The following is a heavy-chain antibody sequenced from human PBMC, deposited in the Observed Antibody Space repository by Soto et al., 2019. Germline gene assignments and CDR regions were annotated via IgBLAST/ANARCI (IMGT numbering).Heavy chain of an antibody. CDR2: ISWNSGSI. J-gene: IGHJ3*02. Sequence: EVQLVESGGGLVQPGRSLRLSCAASGFTFDDYAMHWVRQAPGKGLEWVSGISWNSGSIGYADSVKGRFTISRDNAKNSLYLKMNSLRAEDTALYYCAKWDDYGDRKEAFDIWGQGTMVTFSS. V-gene: IGHV3-9*01. CDR3: AKWDDYGDRKEAFDI. D-gene: IGHD4-17*01. CDR1: GFTFDDYA.